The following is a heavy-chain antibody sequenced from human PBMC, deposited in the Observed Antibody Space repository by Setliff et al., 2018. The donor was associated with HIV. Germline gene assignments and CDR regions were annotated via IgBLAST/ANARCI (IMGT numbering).Heavy chain of an antibody. D-gene: IGHD3-22*01. CDR3: ARAPYYDYRGLAVYYFDY. CDR2: ISYSGDT. J-gene: IGHJ4*02. Sequence: SETLSLTCVVYGGSFTNYYWGWIRQPPGQGLEWIGSISYSGDTFYNTSLKTRITISVDTSKNHLSLKVSSLTAADTAVYYCARAPYYDYRGLAVYYFDYWGQGTLVTVSS. CDR1: GGSFTNYY. V-gene: IGHV4-39*07.